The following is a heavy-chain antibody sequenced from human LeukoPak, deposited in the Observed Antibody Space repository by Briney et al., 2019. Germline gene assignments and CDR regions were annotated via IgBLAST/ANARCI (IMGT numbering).Heavy chain of an antibody. CDR2: IDYSEST. CDR3: ARVPRSYYYYYYMDV. J-gene: IGHJ6*03. V-gene: IGHV4-30-4*08. Sequence: SETLSLTCTVSGGSISGGDYYWSWIRQPPGKGLEWIGYIDYSESTYYNPSLKSRVIISVDTSKNQFSLKLSSVTAADTAVYYCARVPRSYYYYYYMDVWGKGTTVTVSS. CDR1: GGSISGGDYY.